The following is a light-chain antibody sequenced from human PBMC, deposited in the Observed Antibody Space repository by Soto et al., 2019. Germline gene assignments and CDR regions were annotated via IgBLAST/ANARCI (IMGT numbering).Light chain of an antibody. Sequence: DIQMTQSPSTLSASVGDRVTITCRASQSIKNWLAWYQQKPGTAPKFLIYDASTLESGVPSRFSGSGSGTDFTLTISSLQPEDFVTYYCQQNYYTPQTFGQGTKVDIK. CDR2: DAS. J-gene: IGKJ1*01. CDR1: QSIKNW. CDR3: QQNYYTPQT. V-gene: IGKV1-5*01.